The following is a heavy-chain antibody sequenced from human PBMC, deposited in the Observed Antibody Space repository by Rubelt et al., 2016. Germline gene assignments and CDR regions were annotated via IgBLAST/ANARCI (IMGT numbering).Heavy chain of an antibody. V-gene: IGHV1-46*01. CDR3: ARAASTVTTLLDLGY. D-gene: IGHD4-17*01. Sequence: QVQLVQSGAEVKKPGASVKVSCKASGYTFTSYSIHWVRQAPGQGLDWMGIINTIAGSTSYAQKCQGRVTMTRDTYTSTVDMELSSLRSEYTAVYYCARAASTVTTLLDLGYWGQGTLVTVSS. CDR1: GYTFTSYS. CDR2: INTIAGST. J-gene: IGHJ4*02.